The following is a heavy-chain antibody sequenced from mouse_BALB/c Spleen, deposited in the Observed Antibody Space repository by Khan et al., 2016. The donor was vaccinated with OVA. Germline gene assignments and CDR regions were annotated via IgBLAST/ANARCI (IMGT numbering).Heavy chain of an antibody. J-gene: IGHJ3*01. V-gene: IGHV2-6-7*01. CDR2: IWGEGST. CDR3: ARELRLGGFAY. CDR1: GFSLTDYG. D-gene: IGHD1-2*01. Sequence: VQLQESGPGLVAPSQSLSITCTVSGFSLTDYGVNWVRQPPGKGLEWLGMIWGEGSTDYNSALKSRLSINKDNSKSQVFLKMKSLQTDDTARYFCARELRLGGFAYWGQGTLVTVSA.